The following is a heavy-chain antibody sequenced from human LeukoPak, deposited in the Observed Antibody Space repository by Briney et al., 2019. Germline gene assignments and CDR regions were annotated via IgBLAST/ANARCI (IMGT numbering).Heavy chain of an antibody. CDR1: GFTFSSYA. V-gene: IGHV3-23*01. CDR2: ISGSGGST. J-gene: IGHJ3*02. D-gene: IGHD3-9*01. Sequence: GGFLRLSCAASGFTFSSYAMSWVRQAPGKGLEWVSAISGSGGSTYYADSVKGRFTISRDNSKNTLYLQMNSLRAEDTAVYYCAKDQLGYDILTGYYPDAFDIWGQGTMVTVSS. CDR3: AKDQLGYDILTGYYPDAFDI.